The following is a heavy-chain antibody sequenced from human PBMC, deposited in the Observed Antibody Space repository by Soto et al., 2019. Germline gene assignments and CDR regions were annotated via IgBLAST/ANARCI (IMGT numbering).Heavy chain of an antibody. J-gene: IGHJ6*02. Sequence: SETVSLTCTVSGGSISSGAYYWSWIRQPPGKGLEWIGYIYYSGSTYYNPSLKSRVTISVDTSKNQFSLKLSSVTAADTAVYYCAQGKTTGYYYGMDVWGQGTRVTVSS. CDR3: AQGKTTGYYYGMDV. CDR2: IYYSGST. V-gene: IGHV4-30-4*01. CDR1: GGSISSGAYY. D-gene: IGHD1-1*01.